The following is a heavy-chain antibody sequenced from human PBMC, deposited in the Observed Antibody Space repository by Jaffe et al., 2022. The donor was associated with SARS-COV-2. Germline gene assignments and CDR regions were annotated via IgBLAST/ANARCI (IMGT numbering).Heavy chain of an antibody. CDR3: AQIPYSSSWSHYYYYYGMDV. CDR1: GGSISSGSYY. V-gene: IGHV4-61*02. J-gene: IGHJ6*02. D-gene: IGHD6-13*01. Sequence: QVQLQESGPGLVKPSQTLSLTCTVSGGSISSGSYYWSWIRQPAGKGLEWIGRIYTSGSTNYNPSLKSRVTISVDTSKNQFSLKLSSVTAADTAVYYCAQIPYSSSWSHYYYYYGMDVWGQGTTVTVSS. CDR2: IYTSGST.